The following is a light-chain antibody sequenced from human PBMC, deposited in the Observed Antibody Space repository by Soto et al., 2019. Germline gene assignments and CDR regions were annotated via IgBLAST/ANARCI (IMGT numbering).Light chain of an antibody. CDR1: SSDVGGYNY. Sequence: ALTQPASVSGSPGQSITISCTGTSSDVGGYNYFSWYQQHPGKAPKLMIYEVSNRPSGVSNRFSGSKSGNTASLTISGLQAEDEADYYCSSYTSSSTLYVVGTGTKV. CDR2: EVS. V-gene: IGLV2-14*01. J-gene: IGLJ1*01. CDR3: SSYTSSSTLYV.